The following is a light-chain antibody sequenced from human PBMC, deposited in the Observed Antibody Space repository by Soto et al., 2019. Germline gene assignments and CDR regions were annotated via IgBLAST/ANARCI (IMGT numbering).Light chain of an antibody. CDR2: KAS. CDR3: QQYSKEST. Sequence: DVEMTQSPSTLPTSRGDRVTINCRASQNVSNWLAWYQQKPGKAPKLLVYKASRLESGVPSRFSASGSGTDFTLTINSLQSADFATYFCQQYSKESTFGQGTKLEIK. V-gene: IGKV1-5*03. J-gene: IGKJ2*01. CDR1: QNVSNW.